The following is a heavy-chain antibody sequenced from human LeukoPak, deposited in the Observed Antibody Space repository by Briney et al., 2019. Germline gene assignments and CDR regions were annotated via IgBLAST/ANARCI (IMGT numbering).Heavy chain of an antibody. CDR1: GFTFSSYW. CDR2: INSDGSTT. D-gene: IGHD3-3*01. V-gene: IGHV3-74*01. Sequence: PGGSLRLSCAASGFTFSSYWMRWVRQAPGKGLVWVSRINSDGSTTNYADSVKGRFTISRDNAKNTLYLQMNSLRDEDTAVYYCARTGDYYYAYWGQGTLVTVSS. CDR3: ARTGDYYYAY. J-gene: IGHJ4*02.